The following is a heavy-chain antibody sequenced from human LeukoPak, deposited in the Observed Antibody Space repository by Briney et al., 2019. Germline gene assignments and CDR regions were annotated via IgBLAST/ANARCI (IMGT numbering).Heavy chain of an antibody. J-gene: IGHJ4*02. CDR2: IYTSGST. Sequence: SETLSLTSTVSGGSISSYYWSWIRQPAGKGLEWIGRIYTSGSTNYNPSLKSRVTISVDKSKNQFSLKLSSVTAADTAVYYCARGISAGLWNGNNYFDYWGQGTLVTVSS. V-gene: IGHV4-4*07. D-gene: IGHD1-1*01. CDR3: ARGISAGLWNGNNYFDY. CDR1: GGSISSYY.